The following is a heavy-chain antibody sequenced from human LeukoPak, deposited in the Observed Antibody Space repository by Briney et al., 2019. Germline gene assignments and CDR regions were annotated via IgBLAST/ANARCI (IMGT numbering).Heavy chain of an antibody. CDR2: IIPIFGTA. V-gene: IGHV1-69*13. Sequence: WASVKVSCTASGGTFSSYAISWVRQAPGQGLEWMGGIIPIFGTANYAQKFQGRVTITADESTSTAYMELSSLRSEDTAVYYCARDSGSYGTAFDIWGQGTMVTVSS. CDR1: GGTFSSYA. CDR3: ARDSGSYGTAFDI. D-gene: IGHD1-26*01. J-gene: IGHJ3*02.